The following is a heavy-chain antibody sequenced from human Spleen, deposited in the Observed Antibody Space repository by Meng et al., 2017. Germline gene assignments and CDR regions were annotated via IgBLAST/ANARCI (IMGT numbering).Heavy chain of an antibody. D-gene: IGHD3-22*01. CDR1: GFTFNNYA. J-gene: IGHJ4*02. CDR2: ISGSGDST. CDR3: AKERPEMIVVVPCDFDY. V-gene: IGHV3-23*01. Sequence: GESLKISCAASGFTFNNYAMGWVRQAPGKGLEWVSAISGSGDSTYYADPVKGRFTISRDYSKNTLYLQMNSLRAEDTAVYYCAKERPEMIVVVPCDFDYWGQGTLVTVSS.